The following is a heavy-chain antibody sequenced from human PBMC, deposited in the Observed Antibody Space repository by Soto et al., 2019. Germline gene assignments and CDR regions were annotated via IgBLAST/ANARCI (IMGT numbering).Heavy chain of an antibody. CDR3: AKDMKDIVVVPAAIGAQNYYYYYGMDV. Sequence: GGSLRLSCAASGFTVSSNYMNWVRQAPGKGLEWVSVISSGVSTYYADSVKGRFTISRDNSKNTPYLQMNSLRAEDTAVYYCAKDMKDIVVVPAAIGAQNYYYYYGMDVWGQGTTVTVSS. D-gene: IGHD2-2*01. CDR1: GFTVSSNY. V-gene: IGHV3-66*01. J-gene: IGHJ6*02. CDR2: ISSGVST.